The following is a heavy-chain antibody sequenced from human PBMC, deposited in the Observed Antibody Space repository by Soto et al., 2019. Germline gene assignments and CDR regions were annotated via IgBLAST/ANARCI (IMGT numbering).Heavy chain of an antibody. Sequence: GGSLRISCAASGFTFSDYGMHWVRQVPGKGLEWVAVIWHDGSNKKYADSVKGRFTISRDNSKDTLYLQMDSLRDEDTAVYNCARDFTVRATSSAPYYGMPAWGPVPTVTVSS. J-gene: IGHJ6*02. CDR2: IWHDGSNK. CDR3: ARDFTVRATSSAPYYGMPA. D-gene: IGHD4-4*01. CDR1: GFTFSDYG. V-gene: IGHV3-33*01.